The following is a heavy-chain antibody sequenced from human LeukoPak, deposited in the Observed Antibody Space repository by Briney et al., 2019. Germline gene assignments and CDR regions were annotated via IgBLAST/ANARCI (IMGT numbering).Heavy chain of an antibody. CDR1: GYSISSGYY. J-gene: IGHJ5*02. Sequence: SETLSLTCTVSGYSISSGYYWGWIRQPPGKGLEWIGSIYHSGSTYYNPSLKSRVTISVDTSKNQFSLKLSSVTAADTAVYYCARAALEYRLLVDVNWFDPWGQGTLVTVSS. CDR2: IYHSGST. D-gene: IGHD2-2*01. CDR3: ARAALEYRLLVDVNWFDP. V-gene: IGHV4-38-2*02.